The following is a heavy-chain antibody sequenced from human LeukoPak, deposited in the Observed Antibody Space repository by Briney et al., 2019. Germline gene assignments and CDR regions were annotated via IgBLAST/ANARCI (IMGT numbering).Heavy chain of an antibody. V-gene: IGHV1-3*01. D-gene: IGHD5-18*01. CDR2: INAGNGNT. CDR1: GYTFTSYA. Sequence: GASVKVSCKTSGYTFTSYAVHWVRQAPGQRLEWMGWINAGNGNTQYSQKFQGRVTITRDTSASTAYRELSSLRSEDTAVYYCARESPQRSGYSYPHWGQGTLVTVSS. CDR3: ARESPQRSGYSYPH. J-gene: IGHJ4*02.